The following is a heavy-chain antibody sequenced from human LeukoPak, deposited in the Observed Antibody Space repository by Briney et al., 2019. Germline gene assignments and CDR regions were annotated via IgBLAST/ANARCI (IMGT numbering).Heavy chain of an antibody. V-gene: IGHV3-23*01. J-gene: IGHJ4*02. CDR2: ISGSGGST. CDR3: ARNGYTSGWYRN. Sequence: GGSLRLSCAASGFTFTSYAMSWVRQAPGKGLEWVSSISGSGGSTYYADSVKGRFTISRDNSKSTLCLQMNSLRAEDTAVYYCARNGYTSGWYRNWGQGTLVTVSS. CDR1: GFTFTSYA. D-gene: IGHD6-19*01.